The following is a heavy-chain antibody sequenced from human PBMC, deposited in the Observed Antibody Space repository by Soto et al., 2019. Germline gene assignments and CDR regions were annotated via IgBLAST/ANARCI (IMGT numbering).Heavy chain of an antibody. CDR3: ARVPEGDFWSGPRGYYYYYGMDV. V-gene: IGHV4-31*03. CDR1: GGSISSGGYY. Sequence: SXTLSLTCTVSGGSISSGGYYWSWIRQHPGKGLEWIGYIYYSGSTYYNPSLKSRVTISVDTSKNQFSLKLSSVTAADTAVYYCARVPEGDFWSGPRGYYYYYGMDVWGQGTTVTVSS. CDR2: IYYSGST. J-gene: IGHJ6*02. D-gene: IGHD3-3*01.